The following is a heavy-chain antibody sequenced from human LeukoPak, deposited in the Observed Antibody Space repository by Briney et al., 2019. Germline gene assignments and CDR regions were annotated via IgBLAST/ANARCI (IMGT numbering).Heavy chain of an antibody. V-gene: IGHV3-66*01. Sequence: PGGSLRLSCAASGFTVSSNYMSWVRQAPGKGLEWVSVIYSGGRTYYADSVKGRFTISRDNSKNTLYLQMNSLRAEDTAVYYCARGLSAGTGVFAFDIWGQGTMVTVSS. CDR1: GFTVSSNY. J-gene: IGHJ3*02. D-gene: IGHD6-19*01. CDR2: IYSGGRT. CDR3: ARGLSAGTGVFAFDI.